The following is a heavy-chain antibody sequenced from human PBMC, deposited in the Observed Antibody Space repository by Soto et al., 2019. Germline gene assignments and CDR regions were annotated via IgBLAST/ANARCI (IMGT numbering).Heavy chain of an antibody. Sequence: QVQLVQSGAEVKKPGASMKVSCKASGFTFTGYFLHWVRQAPGQGLEWMGWINPNSGDTSYAQKFQGRVTMTRETSINNAYREWSRLTSDDTAVYFCARDPGGGEDFWGQGTLVTVSS. D-gene: IGHD3-16*01. J-gene: IGHJ4*02. CDR2: INPNSGDT. V-gene: IGHV1-2*02. CDR1: GFTFTGYF. CDR3: ARDPGGGEDF.